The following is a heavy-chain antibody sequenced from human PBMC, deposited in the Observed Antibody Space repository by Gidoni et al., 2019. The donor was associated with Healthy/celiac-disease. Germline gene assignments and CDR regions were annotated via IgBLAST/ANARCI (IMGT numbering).Heavy chain of an antibody. CDR2: ISGSGGST. Sequence: EVQLLESGGGVVQPGGALRLSCAASGFTFSSYAMRWVRQAPGKGLEWVSAISGSGGSTSYADSVKGRFTISRDNSKNTLYLQMNSLRAEDTAVYYCAKRGFEQLAPFDYWGQGTLVTVSS. D-gene: IGHD6-6*01. CDR3: AKRGFEQLAPFDY. J-gene: IGHJ4*02. CDR1: GFTFSSYA. V-gene: IGHV3-23*01.